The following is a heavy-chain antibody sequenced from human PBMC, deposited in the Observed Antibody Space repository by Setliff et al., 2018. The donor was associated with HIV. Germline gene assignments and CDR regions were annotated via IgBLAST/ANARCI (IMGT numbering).Heavy chain of an antibody. CDR1: GVSISSSNYY. CDR2: ILYSGST. CDR3: ARGRGSY. D-gene: IGHD1-26*01. V-gene: IGHV4-39*07. Sequence: SETLSLTCTVSGVSISSSNYYWAWIRQPPGKGLEWIGNILYSGSTNYNPSLKSRVSISLDTSKNQFSLKLSSVTAADTAMYYCARGRGSYWGQGTLVTVSS. J-gene: IGHJ4*02.